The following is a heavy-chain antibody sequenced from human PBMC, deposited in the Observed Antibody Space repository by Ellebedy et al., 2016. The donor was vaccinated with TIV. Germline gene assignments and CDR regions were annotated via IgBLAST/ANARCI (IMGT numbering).Heavy chain of an antibody. CDR1: GGSISSGDYY. V-gene: IGHV4-30-4*01. D-gene: IGHD3-10*01. CDR3: ARVRGSGSYGLDS. CDR2: ISYSGRS. J-gene: IGHJ4*02. Sequence: SETLSLTCTVSGGSISSGDYYWTWIRQPPGKGLEWIGYISYSGRSFYTPSLKSRVTISSDTSKNHFSLNLGSVTAADTAVYYCARVRGSGSYGLDSWGQGTLVTVSS.